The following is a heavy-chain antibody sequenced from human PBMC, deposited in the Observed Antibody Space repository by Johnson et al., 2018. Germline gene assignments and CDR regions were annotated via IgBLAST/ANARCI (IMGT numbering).Heavy chain of an antibody. CDR2: INHSEST. V-gene: IGHV4-34*01. CDR1: GGSFNGYY. D-gene: IGHD3-9*01. Sequence: QVQLQQWGAGLLKPSETLSLTCGVYGGSFNGYYWSWIRQPPGQGLEWIGEINHSESTNYNPSLKSRVTISVDTSKYPFSLNLNSVTAADTAVYYCARGYDILTGYALDYWGQGTLVTVSS. J-gene: IGHJ4*02. CDR3: ARGYDILTGYALDY.